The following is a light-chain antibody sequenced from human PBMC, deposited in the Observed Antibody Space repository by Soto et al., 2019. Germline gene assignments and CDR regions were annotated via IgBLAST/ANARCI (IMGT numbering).Light chain of an antibody. CDR1: QSISTS. V-gene: IGKV1-5*03. J-gene: IGKJ1*01. Sequence: DIQMTQSPSTLSASVRDRVTVTWRASQSISTSLAWYQQKPGKAPKLLIYKASGLESGVPSRFSGSGSGTEFNLTISNLQPEDFVTYYCQQYNSYATFGQGTKVDIK. CDR2: KAS. CDR3: QQYNSYAT.